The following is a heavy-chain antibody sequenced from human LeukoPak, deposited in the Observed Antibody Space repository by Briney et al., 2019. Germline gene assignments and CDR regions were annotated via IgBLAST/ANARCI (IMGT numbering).Heavy chain of an antibody. V-gene: IGHV3-53*01. CDR3: ARGEEYDFWSGYYSGENYYYYYMDV. CDR1: GFTVSSNY. D-gene: IGHD3-3*01. Sequence: GGSLRLSCAASGFTVSSNYMSWVRQAPGKGLEWVSVIYSGGSTYYADSVKGRFTISRDNSKNTLYLQMNSLRAEDTAVYYCARGEEYDFWSGYYSGENYYYYYMDVWGKGTTVTVSS. J-gene: IGHJ6*03. CDR2: IYSGGST.